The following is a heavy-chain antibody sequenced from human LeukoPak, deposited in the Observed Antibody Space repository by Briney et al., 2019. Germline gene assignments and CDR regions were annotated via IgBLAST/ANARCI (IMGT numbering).Heavy chain of an antibody. V-gene: IGHV3-64*01. J-gene: IGHJ4*02. CDR1: GFTFSSYA. D-gene: IGHD3-10*01. Sequence: GGSLRLSCAASGFTFSSYAMHWVRQAPGKGLEYVSAISSNGGSTYYANSVKGRFTISRDNSKNTLYLQMNSLRAEDTAIYYCATLYGSSRGAFDYWGQGTLVTVSS. CDR2: ISSNGGST. CDR3: ATLYGSSRGAFDY.